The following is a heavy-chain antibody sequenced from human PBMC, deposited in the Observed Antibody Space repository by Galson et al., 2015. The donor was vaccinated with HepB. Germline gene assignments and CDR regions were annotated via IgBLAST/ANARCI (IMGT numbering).Heavy chain of an antibody. Sequence: PALVKPTQALTLTCSFSGFSLTTRGAGVGWIRQPPGKGLEWLALIYWDDEKRYTPSLRSRLTITRDTSTNPVVPTMTNLDPLDTATYFCARRQRSIIRSSGACFDYWGQGIFVTVSS. J-gene: IGHJ4*02. CDR3: ARRQRSIIRSSGACFDY. D-gene: IGHD2/OR15-2a*01. V-gene: IGHV2-5*02. CDR2: IYWDDEK. CDR1: GFSLTTRGAG.